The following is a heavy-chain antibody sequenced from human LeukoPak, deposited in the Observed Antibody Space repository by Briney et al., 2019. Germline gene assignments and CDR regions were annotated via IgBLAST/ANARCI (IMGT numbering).Heavy chain of an antibody. CDR2: IDPNSGGT. D-gene: IGHD6-19*01. J-gene: IGHJ6*02. V-gene: IGHV1-2*02. CDR1: GYTFTGYY. Sequence: ASVKVSCKASGYTFTGYYMHWVRQAPGQGLEWMGWIDPNSGGTNCAQKFQGRVTMTRHTSISTAYMELSRMRSDDTAVYYCARDSPIAVAGTYYYYGMDVWGQGTTVTVSS. CDR3: ARDSPIAVAGTYYYYGMDV.